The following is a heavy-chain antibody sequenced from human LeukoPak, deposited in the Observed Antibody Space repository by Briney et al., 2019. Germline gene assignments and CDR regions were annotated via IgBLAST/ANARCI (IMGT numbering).Heavy chain of an antibody. Sequence: QPGGSLRLSCAASGFTFSSYAMHWVRQAPGKGLEWVAVISYDGSNKYYADSVKGRFTISRDNSKNTLYLQMNSLRAEDTAVYYCARDSYSSSWYGWLDPWGQGTLVTVSS. D-gene: IGHD6-13*01. CDR2: ISYDGSNK. V-gene: IGHV3-30*04. CDR3: ARDSYSSSWYGWLDP. CDR1: GFTFSSYA. J-gene: IGHJ5*02.